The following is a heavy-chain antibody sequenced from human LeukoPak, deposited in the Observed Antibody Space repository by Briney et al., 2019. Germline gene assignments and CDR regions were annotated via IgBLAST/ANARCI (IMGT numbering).Heavy chain of an antibody. D-gene: IGHD3-9*01. CDR1: GYTFTDYY. CDR2: VDPEDTET. V-gene: IGHV1-69-2*01. J-gene: IGHJ4*02. Sequence: VKISCKASGYTFTDYYIHWVQQAPGKGLEWMGRVDPEDTETIYAEKFQGRVTITADRSTDTAYMDLSTLRSEDTAVYYCARGSRYIDWLKSYFDFWGQGTLVTVSS. CDR3: ARGSRYIDWLKSYFDF.